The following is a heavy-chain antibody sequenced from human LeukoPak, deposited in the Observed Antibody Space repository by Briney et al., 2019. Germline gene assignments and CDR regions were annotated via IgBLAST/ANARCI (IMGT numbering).Heavy chain of an antibody. Sequence: APVKVSCKASGYTFTSYDINWVRQATGQGLEWMGWMNPNSGNTGYAQKFQGRVTMTRNTSISTAYMELSSLRSEDTAVYYCAGGGYGPAVFDYWGQGTLVTVSS. CDR1: GYTFTSYD. V-gene: IGHV1-8*01. J-gene: IGHJ4*02. CDR3: AGGGYGPAVFDY. D-gene: IGHD5-12*01. CDR2: MNPNSGNT.